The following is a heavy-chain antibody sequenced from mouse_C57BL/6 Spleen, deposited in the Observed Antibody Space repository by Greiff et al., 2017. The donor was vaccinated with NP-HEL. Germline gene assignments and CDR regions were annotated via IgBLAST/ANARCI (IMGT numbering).Heavy chain of an antibody. D-gene: IGHD1-1*01. Sequence: EVMLMESGGGLVQPKGSLKLSCAASGFTFNTYAMSWVRQAPGKGLEWVARISSKGSNSSTYYADSVKDRVTISSDDSQSMLYLQMKNLKTEDTDTDYCEREGGKDYGTPFDYWGQGTTLTVSS. V-gene: IGHV10-3*01. CDR2: ISSKGSNSST. CDR1: GFTFNTYA. CDR3: EREGGKDYGTPFDY. J-gene: IGHJ2*01.